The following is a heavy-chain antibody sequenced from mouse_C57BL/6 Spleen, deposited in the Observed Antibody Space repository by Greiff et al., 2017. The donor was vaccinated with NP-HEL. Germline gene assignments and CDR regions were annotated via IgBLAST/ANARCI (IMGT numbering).Heavy chain of an antibody. J-gene: IGHJ3*01. CDR3: ATGDSSGNEGWFAY. CDR1: GFNIKNTY. CDR2: IDPANGNT. V-gene: IGHV14-3*01. D-gene: IGHD3-2*02. Sequence: VQLQQSVAELVRPGASVKLSCTASGFNIKNTYMHWVKQRPEQGLEWIGRIDPANGNTKYAPKFQGKATITADTSSNTAYMQLSSLTTEDSAIYYCATGDSSGNEGWFAYWGQGTLVTVSA.